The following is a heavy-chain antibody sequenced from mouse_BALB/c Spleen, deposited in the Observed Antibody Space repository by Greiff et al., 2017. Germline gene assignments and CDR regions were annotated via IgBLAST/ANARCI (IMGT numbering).Heavy chain of an antibody. D-gene: IGHD1-2*01. CDR2: ISSGSSTI. V-gene: IGHV5-17*02. J-gene: IGHJ2*01. CDR3: ARGTTATGYFDY. CDR1: GFTFSSFG. Sequence: EVQVVESGGGLVQPGGSRKLSCAASGFTFSSFGMHWVRQAPEKGLEWVAYISSGSSTIYYADTVKGRFTISRDNPKNTLFLQMTSLRSEDTAMYYCARGTTATGYFDYWGQGTTLTVSS.